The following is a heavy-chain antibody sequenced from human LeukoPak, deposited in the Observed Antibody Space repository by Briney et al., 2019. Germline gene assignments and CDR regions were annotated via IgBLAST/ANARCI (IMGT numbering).Heavy chain of an antibody. J-gene: IGHJ4*02. D-gene: IGHD6-19*01. CDR1: GGTFSSYA. Sequence: GASVKVSCKASGGTFSSYAISWVRQAPGQGLEWMGRIIPILGIANYAQKFQGRVTITADKSTSTAYMELSSLRSEDTAVYYCARSGLVARNQGFDYWGQGTLVTVSS. CDR3: ARSGLVARNQGFDY. V-gene: IGHV1-69*04. CDR2: IIPILGIA.